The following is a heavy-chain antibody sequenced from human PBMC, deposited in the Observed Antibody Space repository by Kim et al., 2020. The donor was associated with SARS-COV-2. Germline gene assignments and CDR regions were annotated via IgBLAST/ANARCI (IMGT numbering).Heavy chain of an antibody. CDR2: INAGGSRT. CDR1: GFPFSTYA. Sequence: GGSLRLFCAASGFPFSTYAMSWARQAPGKGLEWVSTINAGGSRTHYADSVKGRFTISRDNFKNTLFLQMNSLRDEDTAVYYCDASDYWGQGSLVTVSS. J-gene: IGHJ4*02. CDR3: DASDY. V-gene: IGHV3-23*01.